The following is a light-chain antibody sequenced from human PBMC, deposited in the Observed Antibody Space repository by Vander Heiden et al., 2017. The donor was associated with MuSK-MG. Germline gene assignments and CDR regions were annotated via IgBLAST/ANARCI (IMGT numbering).Light chain of an antibody. J-gene: IGKJ1*01. V-gene: IGKV1-6*01. CDR3: RQDDNYPRT. Sequence: AIQMTQSPSSLSASVGDRVTITCRASQGIRNDLGWYQQKPGKAPKLLISAASSLQSGVPSRFSGSGSGTDFTLTISSLQPEDFATYYCRQDDNYPRTFGQGTKVEIK. CDR2: AAS. CDR1: QGIRND.